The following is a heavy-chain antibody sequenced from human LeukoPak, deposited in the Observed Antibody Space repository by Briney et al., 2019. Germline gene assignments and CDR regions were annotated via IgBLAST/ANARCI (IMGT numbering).Heavy chain of an antibody. CDR3: ARGPRIAAAGGIWFDP. CDR1: GGSISSYY. J-gene: IGHJ5*02. V-gene: IGHV4-59*01. D-gene: IGHD6-13*01. CDR2: IYYSWST. Sequence: SETLSLTCTVSGGSISSYYWSWIRQPPGKGLEWIGYIYYSWSTNYNPSLKSRVTISVDTSKNQFSLKLSSVTAADTAVYYCARGPRIAAAGGIWFDPWGQGTLVTVSS.